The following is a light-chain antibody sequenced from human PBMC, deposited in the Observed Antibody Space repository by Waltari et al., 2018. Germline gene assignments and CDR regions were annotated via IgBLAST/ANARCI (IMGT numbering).Light chain of an antibody. V-gene: IGLV2-14*01. CDR2: YVN. J-gene: IGLJ1*01. CDR1: SSDVGGYTY. CDR3: CSFASSNSYV. Sequence: QSALTQPAPVSGSLGQSITIPCTGTSSDVGGYTYVSWYQQHPGKAPRLMIYYVNKRPSGVSNRFSGSKSGNTASLTISGLQAEDEADYHCCSFASSNSYVFGTGTMVTVL.